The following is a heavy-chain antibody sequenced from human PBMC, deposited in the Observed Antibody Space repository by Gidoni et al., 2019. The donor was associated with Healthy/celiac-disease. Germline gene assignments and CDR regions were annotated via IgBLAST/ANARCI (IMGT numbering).Heavy chain of an antibody. CDR1: GFTFSSYA. CDR3: ARDGGAYDSSGYLPSEFDY. J-gene: IGHJ4*02. V-gene: IGHV3-30-3*01. Sequence: QVQLVESGGGVVQPGRSLRLSCAASGFTFSSYAMHWVRQAPGKGLEWVAVISYDGSNKYYADSVKGRFTISRDNSKNTLYLQMNSLRAEDTAVYYCARDGGAYDSSGYLPSEFDYWGQGTLVTVSS. CDR2: ISYDGSNK. D-gene: IGHD3-22*01.